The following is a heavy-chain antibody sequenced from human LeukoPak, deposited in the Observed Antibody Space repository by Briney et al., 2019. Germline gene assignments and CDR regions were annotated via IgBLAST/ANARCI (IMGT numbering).Heavy chain of an antibody. J-gene: IGHJ4*02. CDR3: ARSPYSNYVFDY. CDR1: GYTFTSYY. CDR2: MNPNSGNT. V-gene: IGHV1-8*03. D-gene: IGHD4-11*01. Sequence: ASVKVSCKASGYTFTSYYMHWVRQATGQGLEWMGWMNPNSGNTGYAQKFQGRVTITRNTSISTAYMELSSLRSEDTAVYYCARSPYSNYVFDYWGQGTLVTVSS.